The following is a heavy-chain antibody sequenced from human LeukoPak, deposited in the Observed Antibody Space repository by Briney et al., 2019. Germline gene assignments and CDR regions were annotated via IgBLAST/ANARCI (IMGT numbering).Heavy chain of an antibody. J-gene: IGHJ4*02. Sequence: GGSLRLSCAASGFTFSTYWMHWVRQAPGKGLVWVSRINSDGSSTSYVDSVKGRFTISRDNAKNTLYLQMNSLRAEDTAVYYCARITWIRGHDYWGQGTLVTVSS. CDR2: INSDGSST. CDR1: GFTFSTYW. D-gene: IGHD5-12*01. CDR3: ARITWIRGHDY. V-gene: IGHV3-74*01.